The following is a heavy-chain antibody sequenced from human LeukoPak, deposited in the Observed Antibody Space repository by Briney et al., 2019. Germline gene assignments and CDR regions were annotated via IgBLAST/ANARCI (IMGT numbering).Heavy chain of an antibody. CDR3: ARENYYYDSSGLDY. Sequence: GGSLRLSCAASGFTFSSYAMHWVRQAPGKGLEWVAVISYDGSNKYYADSVKGRFTISRDNSKNTLYLQMNSLRAEDTAVYYCARENYYYDSSGLDYWGQGTLVTVSS. V-gene: IGHV3-30*04. CDR1: GFTFSSYA. CDR2: ISYDGSNK. J-gene: IGHJ4*02. D-gene: IGHD3-22*01.